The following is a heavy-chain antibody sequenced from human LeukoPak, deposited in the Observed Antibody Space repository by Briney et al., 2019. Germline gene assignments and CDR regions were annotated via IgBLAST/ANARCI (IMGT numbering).Heavy chain of an antibody. J-gene: IGHJ6*03. V-gene: IGHV3-48*03. Sequence: GGSLRLSCAASGFTFSSYEMNWVRQAPGKGLEWVSYISSSGSTIYYADSVKGRFTISRDNAKNPLYLQMNSLRAEDTAVYYCARLYEDSSGSYYYYYYMDVWGKGTTVTVSS. CDR1: GFTFSSYE. CDR2: ISSSGSTI. D-gene: IGHD6-19*01. CDR3: ARLYEDSSGSYYYYYYMDV.